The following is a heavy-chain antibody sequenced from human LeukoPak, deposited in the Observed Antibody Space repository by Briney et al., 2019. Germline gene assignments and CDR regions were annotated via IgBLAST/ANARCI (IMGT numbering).Heavy chain of an antibody. V-gene: IGHV4-39*01. Sequence: PSETLSLTCTVSGGSISSSSYYWGWIRQPPGKGLEWIGSIYYSGSTYYNPSLKSRVTISVDTSKNQFSLKLSSVTAADTAVYYCARLSGAAAGDDAFDIWGQGTMVTVSS. CDR3: ARLSGAAAGDDAFDI. CDR1: GGSISSSSYY. CDR2: IYYSGST. D-gene: IGHD6-13*01. J-gene: IGHJ3*02.